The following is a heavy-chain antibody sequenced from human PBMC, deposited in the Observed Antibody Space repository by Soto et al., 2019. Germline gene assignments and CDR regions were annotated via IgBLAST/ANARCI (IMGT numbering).Heavy chain of an antibody. CDR2: IYPGDSDT. CDR3: ARLSTVTTADFYFAMDV. Sequence: GESLKISCQVSGYSFTNYWMGWVRQMPGKGLEWMGIIYPGDSDTRYIPSFQGQVTISADKSINTAYLQWSSLKASDTAMYFCARLSTVTTADFYFAMDVWGQGTTVTVSS. J-gene: IGHJ6*02. CDR1: GYSFTNYW. V-gene: IGHV5-51*01. D-gene: IGHD4-17*01.